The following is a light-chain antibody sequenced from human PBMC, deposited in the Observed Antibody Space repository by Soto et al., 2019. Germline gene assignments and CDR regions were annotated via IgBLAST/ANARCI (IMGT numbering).Light chain of an antibody. J-gene: IGKJ2*01. CDR3: QHYSSWPNT. CDR2: DAS. V-gene: IGKV3-15*01. Sequence: DIVMTQSPAILPVSSGDRATLSCRASQLIGNNLAWYQEKSGQAPRLLIYDASTRATGIPARFSGNGSGTEFTMTISRLKSEDYAVYSCQHYSSWPNTFGRGTQLDIK. CDR1: QLIGNN.